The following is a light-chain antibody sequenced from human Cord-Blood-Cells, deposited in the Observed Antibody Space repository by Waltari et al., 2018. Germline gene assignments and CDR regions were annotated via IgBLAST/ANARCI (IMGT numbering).Light chain of an antibody. J-gene: IGLJ3*02. CDR1: SSDVGGYNS. V-gene: IGLV2-11*01. Sequence: QYALTQPRPVSGSPGQSVTISCTGTSSDVGGYNSVSWYQQHPGKAPKLMIYDVSERPSGVPDRFSGSKSGNTASLTISGLQAEDEADYYCCSYAGSYTWVFGGGTKLTVL. CDR2: DVS. CDR3: CSYAGSYTWV.